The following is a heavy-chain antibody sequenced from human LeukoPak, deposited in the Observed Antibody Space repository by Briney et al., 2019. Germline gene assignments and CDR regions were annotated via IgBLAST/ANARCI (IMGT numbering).Heavy chain of an antibody. V-gene: IGHV3-48*01. D-gene: IGHD4-23*01. Sequence: QAGGSLRLSCEASGFTFGDYIMNWVRQAPGKGLEWVSHISSRSSVISYADSVKGRFIISRDNAKNSLYLQMNSLRAEDTAVYYCARDFLRWYRQGYFFDFWGQGTLVTVSS. CDR2: ISSRSSVI. CDR1: GFTFGDYI. J-gene: IGHJ4*02. CDR3: ARDFLRWYRQGYFFDF.